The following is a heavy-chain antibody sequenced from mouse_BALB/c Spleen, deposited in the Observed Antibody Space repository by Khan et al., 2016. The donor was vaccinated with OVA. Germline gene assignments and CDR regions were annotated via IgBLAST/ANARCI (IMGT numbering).Heavy chain of an antibody. V-gene: IGHV5-6-4*01. J-gene: IGHJ1*01. D-gene: IGHD2-1*01. CDR3: TRYGNYAHWYFDV. CDR2: ISSDSTYP. CDR1: GFSFTSYT. Sequence: EVELVESGGGLVRPGGSLKLSCAASGFSFTSYTMSWVRQTPEKRLAWVATISSDSTYPYYPDSVTGRFTISRDNAKNTLYLQMSRLKSEDTAMDYCTRYGNYAHWYFDVWGAGTTVTGSS.